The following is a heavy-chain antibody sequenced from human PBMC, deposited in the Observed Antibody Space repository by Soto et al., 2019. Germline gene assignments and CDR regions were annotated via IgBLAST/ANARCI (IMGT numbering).Heavy chain of an antibody. Sequence: EVQLLESGGGLVQPGGSLRLSCAASGFSFSYYSMSWVRQAPGKGLEWVSSISGSGANTYYADSVKGRFSISSDNSKTTLYLQLNSLIAEDTAEYYGAKHLADYESGYFRWLDSWGQGTLVTVAS. V-gene: IGHV3-23*01. D-gene: IGHD3-9*01. CDR1: GFSFSYYS. J-gene: IGHJ5*01. CDR3: AKHLADYESGYFRWLDS. CDR2: ISGSGANT.